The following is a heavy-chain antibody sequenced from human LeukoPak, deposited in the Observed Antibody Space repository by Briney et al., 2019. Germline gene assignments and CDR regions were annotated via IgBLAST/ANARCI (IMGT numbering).Heavy chain of an antibody. V-gene: IGHV4-39*01. Sequence: ASETLSLTCTVSGGSISSTTYYWDWIRQPPGKGLEWIGAIYYGGTTYYSPSLRGRVTISVDTSKNHFSLRLSSVTAADTAVYYCARQARGSYPEFDHWGQGTLVTVSS. CDR2: IYYGGTT. CDR3: ARQARGSYPEFDH. J-gene: IGHJ4*02. D-gene: IGHD1-26*01. CDR1: GGSISSTTYY.